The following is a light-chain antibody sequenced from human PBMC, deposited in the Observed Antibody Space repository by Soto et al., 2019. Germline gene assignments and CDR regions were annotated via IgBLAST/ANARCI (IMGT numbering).Light chain of an antibody. V-gene: IGLV2-14*01. Sequence: QSALTQPASVSGSPGQSITISCTGTSSDVGGYNYVSWYQQHPGKAPKLMIYEVSNRPSGVSNRFSGSKSGHTASLTISGLQAEDAADYYCSSYTSSSTVVFGGGSKVTVL. CDR3: SSYTSSSTVV. J-gene: IGLJ2*01. CDR1: SSDVGGYNY. CDR2: EVS.